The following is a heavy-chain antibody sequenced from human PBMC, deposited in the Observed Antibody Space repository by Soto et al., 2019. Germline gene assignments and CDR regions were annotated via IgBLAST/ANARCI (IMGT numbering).Heavy chain of an antibody. J-gene: IGHJ4*02. CDR2: VYYTGST. CDR1: GVSFSDSY. Sequence: GSLSLTCSASGVSFSDSYWSWVRQSPGKGLEWLGYVYYTGSTNYSPSLRSRVSNSVDTSKNEFCLRVSSVTAADTAVYFCARSVAVPVALIDYWGQGTQVTVSS. CDR3: ARSVAVPVALIDY. V-gene: IGHV4-59*01. D-gene: IGHD3-3*01.